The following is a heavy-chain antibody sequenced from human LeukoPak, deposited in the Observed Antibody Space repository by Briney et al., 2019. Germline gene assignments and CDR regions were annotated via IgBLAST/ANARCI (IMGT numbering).Heavy chain of an antibody. CDR3: ARALVGEGEKNAFDP. D-gene: IGHD3-10*01. Sequence: SETLSLTCTVSGGSISSYYWSWIQQPPGKGLEWIRYIYYSGSTNYNPSLKSRVTISVDTSKNQFSLKLSSVTAADTAVYYCARALVGEGEKNAFDPWGQGTLVTVSS. CDR2: IYYSGST. CDR1: GGSISSYY. J-gene: IGHJ5*02. V-gene: IGHV4-59*01.